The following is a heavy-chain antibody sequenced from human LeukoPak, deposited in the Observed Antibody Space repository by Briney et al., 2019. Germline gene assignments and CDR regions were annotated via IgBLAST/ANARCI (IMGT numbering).Heavy chain of an antibody. J-gene: IGHJ4*02. CDR1: RGTFSSYA. V-gene: IGHV1-69*13. CDR3: ARVRYRLAETYIDY. Sequence: ASVKVSCKASRGTFSSYAINWVRQAPGQGLEWMGGIIPIFGTANYAQKFQGRVTITADESTSTAYMELSSLRSEDTAVYYCARVRYRLAETYIDYWGQGTLVTVSS. D-gene: IGHD3-16*01. CDR2: IIPIFGTA.